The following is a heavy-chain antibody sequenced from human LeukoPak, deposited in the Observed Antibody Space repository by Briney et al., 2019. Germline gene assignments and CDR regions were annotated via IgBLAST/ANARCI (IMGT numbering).Heavy chain of an antibody. CDR2: IIPILGIA. CDR3: ARIPVAGGTGY. D-gene: IGHD2-15*01. Sequence: SVKVSFKASGGTLSSYAISWVRQAPGQGLEWMGRIIPILGIANYAQKFQGRVTITADKSTSTAYMELSSLRSEDTAVYYCARIPVAGGTGYWGQGTLVTVSS. J-gene: IGHJ4*02. CDR1: GGTLSSYA. V-gene: IGHV1-69*04.